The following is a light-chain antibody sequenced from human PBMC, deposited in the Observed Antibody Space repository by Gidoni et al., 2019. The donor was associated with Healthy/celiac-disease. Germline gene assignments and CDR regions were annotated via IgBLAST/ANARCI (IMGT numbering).Light chain of an antibody. V-gene: IGLV3-1*01. CDR3: QAWDSSTEV. CDR1: KLGDKY. CDR2: QDS. Sequence: SYELTQPPSVSVSPGPAASITCPGDKLGDKYACWYQQKPGQSPVLVIYQDSKRPSGIPERFSGSNAGNTATLTISGTQAMDEADYYCQAWDSSTEVCGTGTKVTVL. J-gene: IGLJ1*01.